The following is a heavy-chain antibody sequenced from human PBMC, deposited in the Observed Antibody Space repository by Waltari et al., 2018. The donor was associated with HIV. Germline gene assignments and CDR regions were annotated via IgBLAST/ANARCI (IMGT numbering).Heavy chain of an antibody. J-gene: IGHJ4*02. CDR3: ARFWGIAARQLDH. V-gene: IGHV5-51*01. D-gene: IGHD6-6*01. CDR1: GFSFTAHG. CDR2: VYPSDSDT. Sequence: EVQLVQSGAEVKKPGESLKISCQGSGFSFTAHGNAWVRQMSGKGLEWMGVVYPSDSDTRYSPSFQGQVTISADKSIRTAYLQWSSLRASDTALYYCARFWGIAARQLDHWGQGTLVTVSS.